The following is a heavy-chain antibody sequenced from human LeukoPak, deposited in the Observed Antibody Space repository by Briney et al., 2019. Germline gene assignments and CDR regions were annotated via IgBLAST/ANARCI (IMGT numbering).Heavy chain of an antibody. V-gene: IGHV3-30*04. Sequence: GRSLRLSCAASGFTFSSYAMHWVRQAPGKGLEWVAVISYDGSNKYYADSVKGRFTISRDNAQNSLYLQMNSLRAEDTAVYYCARDQATVTTDYYYYYYMDVWDKGTTVTVSS. D-gene: IGHD4-17*01. CDR3: ARDQATVTTDYYYYYYMDV. J-gene: IGHJ6*03. CDR2: ISYDGSNK. CDR1: GFTFSSYA.